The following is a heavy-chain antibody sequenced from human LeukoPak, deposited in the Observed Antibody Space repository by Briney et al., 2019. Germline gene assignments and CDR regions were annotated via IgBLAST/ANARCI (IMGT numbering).Heavy chain of an antibody. Sequence: GRSLRLSCAASGFTFSTYGMHWVRQAPGKGLEWVAVISYDGSNKYYPDSVKGRFIISRDNSKNTLYLQMNSLRTEDTAVYYCAKEMIVGVAGNPDYWGQGTLVTVSS. CDR1: GFTFSTYG. V-gene: IGHV3-30*18. CDR3: AKEMIVGVAGNPDY. J-gene: IGHJ4*02. D-gene: IGHD6-19*01. CDR2: ISYDGSNK.